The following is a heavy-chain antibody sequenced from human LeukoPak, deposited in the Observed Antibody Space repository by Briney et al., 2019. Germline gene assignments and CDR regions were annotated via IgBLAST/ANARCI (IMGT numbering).Heavy chain of an antibody. J-gene: IGHJ4*02. V-gene: IGHV1-18*01. Sequence: ASVKVSCKASGYTFTSYGISWVRQAPGQGLEWMGWISAYNGNTNYAQKLQGRVTMTTDTSTSTSYMELRSLRSDDTAVYYCARDTPFQYCSSTSCSPKDYWGQETLVTVSS. CDR2: ISAYNGNT. CDR1: GYTFTSYG. CDR3: ARDTPFQYCSSTSCSPKDY. D-gene: IGHD2-2*01.